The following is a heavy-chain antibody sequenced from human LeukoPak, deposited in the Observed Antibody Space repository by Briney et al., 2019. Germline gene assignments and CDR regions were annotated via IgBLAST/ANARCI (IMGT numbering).Heavy chain of an antibody. CDR3: ARDGYSSGWYVDV. CDR1: GGSINSYY. Sequence: SETLSLTCTVSGGSINSYYWSWIRQPPGKGLEWIGYIYYSGSTNYNPSLKSRVTISVDTSKNQFSLKLSSVTAADTAVYYCARDGYSSGWYVDVWGKGTTVTISS. J-gene: IGHJ6*03. V-gene: IGHV4-59*01. CDR2: IYYSGST. D-gene: IGHD6-19*01.